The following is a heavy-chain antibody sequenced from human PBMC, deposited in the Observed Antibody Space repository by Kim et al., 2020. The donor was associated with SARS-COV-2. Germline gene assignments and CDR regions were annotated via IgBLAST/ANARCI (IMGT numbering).Heavy chain of an antibody. J-gene: IGHJ4*02. CDR3: AKLAPEGSSWSTDFDY. Sequence: VKGRFTISRDNSKNTLYLQMNSLRAEDTAVYYCAKLAPEGSSWSTDFDYWGQGTLVTVSS. V-gene: IGHV3-33*06. D-gene: IGHD6-13*01.